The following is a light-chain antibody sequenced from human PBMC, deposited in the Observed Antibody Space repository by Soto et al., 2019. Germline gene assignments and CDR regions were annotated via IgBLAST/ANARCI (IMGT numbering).Light chain of an antibody. J-gene: IGKJ2*02. CDR3: QQLNSYPRT. V-gene: IGKV1-9*01. Sequence: DIQLTQSPSFLSASVGDRVTITCRASQGISSYLAWYQQKPGKAPKLLIYAASTLQSGVPSRFSGSGSGTEFTLSSSSLQPEDFATYSCQQLNSYPRTFGQGTKLEIK. CDR1: QGISSY. CDR2: AAS.